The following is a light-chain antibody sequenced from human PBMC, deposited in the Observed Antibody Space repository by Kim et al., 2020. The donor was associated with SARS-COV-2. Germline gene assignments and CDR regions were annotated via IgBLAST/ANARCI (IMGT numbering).Light chain of an antibody. J-gene: IGKJ4*01. Sequence: EIVMTQSPATLSVSPGERATLSCRASQGISNNVAWYQHKPGQAPRLLMYDASTRATGIPARFSGSGSGTEFTLTISSLQSEDFALYYYQQYSNWRAFDGGTKV. CDR1: QGISNN. CDR3: QQYSNWRA. V-gene: IGKV3-15*01. CDR2: DAS.